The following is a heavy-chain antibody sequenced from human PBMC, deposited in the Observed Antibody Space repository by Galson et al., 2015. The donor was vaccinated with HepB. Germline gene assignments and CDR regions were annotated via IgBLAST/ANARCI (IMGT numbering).Heavy chain of an antibody. D-gene: IGHD4/OR15-4a*01. J-gene: IGHJ4*02. CDR3: ARGNHDYGDY. CDR2: INPDSGVT. V-gene: IGHV1-2*02. CDR1: GYAFVGYF. Sequence: SVKVSCKASGYAFVGYFIHWVRQAPGQGLEWMGWINPDSGVTNYAQKFQGRVTMTRDTSISTAYMELSSLRSDDTAIYYCARGNHDYGDYWGQGALVTVSS.